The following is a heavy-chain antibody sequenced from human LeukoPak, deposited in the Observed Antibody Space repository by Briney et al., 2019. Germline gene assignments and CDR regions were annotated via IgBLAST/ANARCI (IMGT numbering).Heavy chain of an antibody. Sequence: SETLSLTCTVSGGSISSYYWSWIRQPAGKGLEWIGRIYTSGSTNYNPSLKSRVTMSVDTSKNQFSLKLSSVTAADTAVYYCARGFRDYYDSSGYYPEYSYYMDVWGKGTTVTVSS. CDR2: IYTSGST. J-gene: IGHJ6*03. V-gene: IGHV4-4*07. CDR1: GGSISSYY. D-gene: IGHD3-22*01. CDR3: ARGFRDYYDSSGYYPEYSYYMDV.